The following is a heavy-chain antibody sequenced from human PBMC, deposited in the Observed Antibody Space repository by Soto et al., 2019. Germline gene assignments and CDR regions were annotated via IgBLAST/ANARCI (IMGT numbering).Heavy chain of an antibody. Sequence: LSLTCAASGFTFSSYAMSWVRQAPGKGLEWVSAISGSGGSTYYADSVKGRFTISRDNSKNTLYLQMNSLRAEDTAVYYCAEVSDYYFDYWGQGTLVTVSS. CDR2: ISGSGGST. J-gene: IGHJ4*02. CDR3: AEVSDYYFDY. V-gene: IGHV3-23*01. CDR1: GFTFSSYA.